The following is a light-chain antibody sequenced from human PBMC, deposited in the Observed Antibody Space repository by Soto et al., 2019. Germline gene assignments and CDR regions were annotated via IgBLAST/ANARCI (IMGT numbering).Light chain of an antibody. Sequence: EIVLTQSPGTLSLSPGERATLSCRASQSITGSYLAWSQQKPGQATRLLIYGASSRATGIPDRFSGSGSGPAFTVTISRLEPEDFAVYYCQQYGSSAWTFGQGTKVEIK. V-gene: IGKV3-20*01. CDR2: GAS. CDR1: QSITGSY. J-gene: IGKJ1*01. CDR3: QQYGSSAWT.